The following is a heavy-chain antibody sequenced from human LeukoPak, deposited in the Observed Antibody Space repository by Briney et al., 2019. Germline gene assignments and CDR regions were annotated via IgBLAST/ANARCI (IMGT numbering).Heavy chain of an antibody. J-gene: IGHJ4*02. CDR2: FYYSGST. CDR3: VYYYGSGSVEY. Sequence: PSETLSLTCTVSGGSITSSNYYWGWIRQPPGTGLEWIGSFYYSGSTNYNPSLKSRVTIYVDTSKNQFSLKLSSVTAADTAVYYCVYYYGSGSVEYWGQGTLVTVSS. D-gene: IGHD3-10*01. CDR1: GGSITSSNYY. V-gene: IGHV4-39*01.